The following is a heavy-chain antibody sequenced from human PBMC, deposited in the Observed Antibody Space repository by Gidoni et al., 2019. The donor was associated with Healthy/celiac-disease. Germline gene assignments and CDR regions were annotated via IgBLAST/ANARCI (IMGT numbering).Heavy chain of an antibody. Sequence: EVQLVESGGGLVKPGGSLRLSCAASGFPFSSYSMNWVRQAPGKGLEWVSSISSSSSYIYYADSVKGRFTISRDNAKNSLYLQMNSLRAEDTAVYYCASCIAVADWYFDLWGRGTLVTVSS. CDR2: ISSSSSYI. CDR1: GFPFSSYS. D-gene: IGHD6-19*01. CDR3: ASCIAVADWYFDL. V-gene: IGHV3-21*01. J-gene: IGHJ2*01.